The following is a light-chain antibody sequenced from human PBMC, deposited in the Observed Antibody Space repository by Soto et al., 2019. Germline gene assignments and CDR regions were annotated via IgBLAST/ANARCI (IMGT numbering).Light chain of an antibody. CDR1: ESIDSW. V-gene: IGKV1-5*03. CDR3: QQYNSYLIT. CDR2: KAS. J-gene: IGKJ5*01. Sequence: IQMTQSPSTLSASVGDRVTITCRASESIDSWLAWHQQKPGRAPKLLISKASSLESGVPSRFSGSGFGTEFTLTISSLQPDDFATYYCQQYNSYLITFGQGTRLEIK.